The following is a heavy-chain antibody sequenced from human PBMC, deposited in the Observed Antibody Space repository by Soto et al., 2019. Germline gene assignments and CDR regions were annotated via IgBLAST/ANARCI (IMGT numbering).Heavy chain of an antibody. Sequence: ESGGGVVQPGRSLRLSCAASGFTFSSYAMHWVRQAPGKWLVWVAVISYDGSNKYYADSVKGRFTITRDNSKNTLYLQMNSLRAEDTAVYYCARDFWSSGYYFDYWGQGTLVTVSS. J-gene: IGHJ4*02. D-gene: IGHD3-22*01. V-gene: IGHV3-30-3*01. CDR2: ISYDGSNK. CDR1: GFTFSSYA. CDR3: ARDFWSSGYYFDY.